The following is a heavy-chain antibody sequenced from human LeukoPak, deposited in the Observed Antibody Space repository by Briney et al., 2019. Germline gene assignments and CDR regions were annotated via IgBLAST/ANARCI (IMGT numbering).Heavy chain of an antibody. J-gene: IGHJ4*02. Sequence: KTSETLSLTCTVSGGSISSSSYYWGWIRQPPGKGLEWIGSIYYSGSTYYNPSLKSRVSISVDTSKNQFSLKLSSVTAADTAVYYCANSANYGGNSGYFDCWGQGTLVTVSS. CDR1: GGSISSSSYY. V-gene: IGHV4-39*01. CDR3: ANSANYGGNSGYFDC. D-gene: IGHD4-23*01. CDR2: IYYSGST.